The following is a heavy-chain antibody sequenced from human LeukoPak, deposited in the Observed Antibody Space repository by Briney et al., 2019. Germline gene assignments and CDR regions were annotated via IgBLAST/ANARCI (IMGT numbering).Heavy chain of an antibody. CDR1: GFIFSSYA. J-gene: IGHJ4*02. Sequence: PGGSLRLSCAASGFIFSSYAMTWVRQAPGKGLEWVSAISCSGDNTYYADSVKGRFTISRDNSKNTLYLQMNSLRAEDTAVYYCAKAEIHYYGSGSYHDYWGQGTLVTVSS. CDR3: AKAEIHYYGSGSYHDY. D-gene: IGHD3-10*01. V-gene: IGHV3-23*01. CDR2: ISCSGDNT.